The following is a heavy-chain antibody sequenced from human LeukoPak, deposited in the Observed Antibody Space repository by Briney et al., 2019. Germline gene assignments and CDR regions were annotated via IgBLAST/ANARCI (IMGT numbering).Heavy chain of an antibody. CDR3: ARDRAVTDVDYYYGMDV. J-gene: IGHJ6*02. CDR1: GGSISSYY. D-gene: IGHD4-11*01. Sequence: SETLSLTCTVSGGSISSYYWNWIRQPPGKGLEWIGYIYYSGSTKCNPSIKSRVTISVDTSKNQFSLKLSSVTAADTAVYYCARDRAVTDVDYYYGMDVWGQGTTVTVSS. CDR2: IYYSGST. V-gene: IGHV4-59*01.